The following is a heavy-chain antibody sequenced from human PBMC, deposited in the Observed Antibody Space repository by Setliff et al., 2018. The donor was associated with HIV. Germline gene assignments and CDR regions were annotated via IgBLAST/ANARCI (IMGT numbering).Heavy chain of an antibody. CDR3: ARDLGYCSGGSCYWYY. J-gene: IGHJ4*02. CDR1: GGSISSDSYY. V-gene: IGHV4-39*07. Sequence: SETLSLTCDVSGGSISSDSYYWAWIRQPPGKGLEWIGTIYYSGSTFYNPSLKSRVSISLDMSKNLFSLNLTSVTAADTAVYYCARDLGYCSGGSCYWYYWGQGTLVTVS. CDR2: IYYSGST. D-gene: IGHD2-15*01.